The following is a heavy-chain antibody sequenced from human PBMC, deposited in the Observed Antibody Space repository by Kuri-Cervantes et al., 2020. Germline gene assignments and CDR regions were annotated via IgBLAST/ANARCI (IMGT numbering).Heavy chain of an antibody. J-gene: IGHJ4*02. Sequence: GGSLRLSCAASGFTFSNDWMSWVRQAPGKGLEWVSYISSSSSTIYYADSVKGRFTISRDNAKDSLYLQMNSLRAEDTAVYYCARWGYYYGSSGTRRAYFDYWGQGTLVTVSS. CDR3: ARWGYYYGSSGTRRAYFDY. CDR2: ISSSSSTI. CDR1: GFTFSNDW. V-gene: IGHV3-48*01. D-gene: IGHD3-22*01.